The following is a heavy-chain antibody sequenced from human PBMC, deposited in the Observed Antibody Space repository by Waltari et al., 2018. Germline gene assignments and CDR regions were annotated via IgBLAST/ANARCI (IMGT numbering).Heavy chain of an antibody. J-gene: IGHJ3*02. CDR2: ISYDGSNK. CDR3: AKEERRYSSSWDAFDI. D-gene: IGHD6-13*01. V-gene: IGHV3-30*18. CDR1: GFTFSSYG. Sequence: QVQLVESGGGVVQPGRSLRLSCAASGFTFSSYGMNWVRPAPGKGLEWVAVISYDGSNKYYADSVKGRFTISRDNSKNTLYLQMNSLRAEDTAVYYCAKEERRYSSSWDAFDIWGQGTMVTVSS.